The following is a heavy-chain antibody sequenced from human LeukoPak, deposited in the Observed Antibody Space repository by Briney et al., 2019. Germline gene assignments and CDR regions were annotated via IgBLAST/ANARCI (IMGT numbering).Heavy chain of an antibody. CDR3: AKVTYYYDSSGYYYFDY. CDR1: GFTFSSYA. D-gene: IGHD3-22*01. Sequence: GGSLRLSCAASGFTFSSYAMSWVRQAPGKGLEWVSAISGSGGSTYYADSVKGRFTISIDNSKNTLYLQMNSLRAEDTAVYYCAKVTYYYDSSGYYYFDYWGQGTLVTVSS. CDR2: ISGSGGST. J-gene: IGHJ4*02. V-gene: IGHV3-23*01.